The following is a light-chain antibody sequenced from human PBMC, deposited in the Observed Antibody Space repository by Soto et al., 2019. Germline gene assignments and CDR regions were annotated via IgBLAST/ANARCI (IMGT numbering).Light chain of an antibody. CDR3: QQPISFPIT. CDR2: AAS. J-gene: IGKJ5*01. V-gene: IGKV1D-12*01. Sequence: DIQMTQSPSSVSASVGARVTITCRASQDLSSWLAWYQQKPGKAPKLLISAASSLQSGVPSRFSGSGSGTDFTLTIRSLQPEDFATYYCQQPISFPITFGQGTRLEIK. CDR1: QDLSSW.